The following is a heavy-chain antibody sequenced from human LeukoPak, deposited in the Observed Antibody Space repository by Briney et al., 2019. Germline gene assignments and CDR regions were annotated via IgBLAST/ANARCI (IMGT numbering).Heavy chain of an antibody. CDR2: ISAYNGNT. CDR1: GHTFTSYG. J-gene: IGHJ2*01. CDR3: ARGPGIAVDWYFDL. D-gene: IGHD6-19*01. V-gene: IGHV1-18*01. Sequence: ASVKVSCKASGHTFTSYGISWVRQAPGQGLEWMGWISAYNGNTNYAQKLQGRVTMTTDTSTSTAYMELRSLRSDDTAVYYCARGPGIAVDWYFDLSGRGTLVTVSS.